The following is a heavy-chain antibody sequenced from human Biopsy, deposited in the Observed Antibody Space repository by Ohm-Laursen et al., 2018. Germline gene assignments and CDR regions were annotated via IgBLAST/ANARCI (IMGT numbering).Heavy chain of an antibody. V-gene: IGHV4-59*01. Sequence: PSETLSLTCSVSGGSIISYYWTWIRQPPGKGLEWIGHVYNGGITNYNPSLKSRVTISKDTSKNQFSLQVNSVTAADTAVYYCARTPRDSFWSGSYKRGLWFDPWGQGTLVIVFS. D-gene: IGHD3-3*01. J-gene: IGHJ5*02. CDR1: GGSIISYY. CDR2: VYNGGIT. CDR3: ARTPRDSFWSGSYKRGLWFDP.